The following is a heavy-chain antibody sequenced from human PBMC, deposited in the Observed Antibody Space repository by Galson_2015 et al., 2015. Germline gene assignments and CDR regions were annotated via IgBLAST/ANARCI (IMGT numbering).Heavy chain of an antibody. Sequence: SLRLSCAASEFTFSSYYMSWVCQAPGKGLEWVSSISSTTTYIYYADSVKGRFTISRGNAKNSLYLQMNSLGAEDTAVYYCARQILDYDFWSGYYPTNFDYWGQGTLVTVSS. CDR3: ARQILDYDFWSGYYPTNFDY. CDR1: EFTFSSYY. V-gene: IGHV3-21*01. CDR2: ISSTTTYI. D-gene: IGHD3-3*01. J-gene: IGHJ4*02.